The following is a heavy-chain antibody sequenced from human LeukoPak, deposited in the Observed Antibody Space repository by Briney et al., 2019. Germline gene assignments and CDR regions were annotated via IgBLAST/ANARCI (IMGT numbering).Heavy chain of an antibody. CDR3: ANSIIAAEATRFFDY. Sequence: NPSQTLSLTCSVSGGSVSSGGYYWNWIRQPPGKGLEWIGFIYHTGNTDYNPSLKGRVTISIDKSKNQFSLNLTSVTAADTAIYYCANSIIAAEATRFFDYWGQGALVTVSS. V-gene: IGHV4-30-2*01. J-gene: IGHJ4*02. CDR1: GGSVSSGGYY. D-gene: IGHD6-13*01. CDR2: IYHTGNT.